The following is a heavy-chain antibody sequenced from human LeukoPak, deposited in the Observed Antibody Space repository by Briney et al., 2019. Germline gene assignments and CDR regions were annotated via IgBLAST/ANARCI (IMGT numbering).Heavy chain of an antibody. CDR1: GYTFSNYW. Sequence: GASLKISCKASGYTFSNYWVWWVRQMPGKGLEGMGITYPGDSNTRDSPSFEGQVLISADKSIRTVYLHWGSLKASDTAMYFCARRGSLTSDAVDIWGQGTLVSV. D-gene: IGHD3-9*01. V-gene: IGHV5-51*01. CDR2: TYPGDSNT. CDR3: ARRGSLTSDAVDI. J-gene: IGHJ3*02.